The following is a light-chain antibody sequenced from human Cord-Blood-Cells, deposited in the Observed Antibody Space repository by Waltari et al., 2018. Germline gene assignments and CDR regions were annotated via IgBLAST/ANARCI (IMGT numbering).Light chain of an antibody. V-gene: IGKV3-15*01. CDR2: GAS. CDR1: QSVSSN. J-gene: IGKJ1*01. Sequence: EIVITQFPATLSVSPGERATLSCRASQSVSSNLAWYQQKPGQAPRLIIYGASTRAAGIPARFSGSGSGKEFTLTISSLQSEDFAVYYCQEYNNWPPWTFGQGTTVEIK. CDR3: QEYNNWPPWT.